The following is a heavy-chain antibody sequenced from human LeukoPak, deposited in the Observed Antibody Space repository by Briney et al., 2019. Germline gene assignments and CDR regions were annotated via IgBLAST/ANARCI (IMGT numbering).Heavy chain of an antibody. D-gene: IGHD5-12*01. Sequence: AASVKVSCKASGGTFSSYAISWVRQAPGQGLEWMGIINPSGGSTSYAQKFQGRVTMTRDTSTSTVYMELSSLRSEDTAVYYCARWEGGSRTSRYGMDVWGQGTTVTVSS. V-gene: IGHV1-46*01. CDR2: INPSGGST. CDR1: GGTFSSYA. CDR3: ARWEGGSRTSRYGMDV. J-gene: IGHJ6*02.